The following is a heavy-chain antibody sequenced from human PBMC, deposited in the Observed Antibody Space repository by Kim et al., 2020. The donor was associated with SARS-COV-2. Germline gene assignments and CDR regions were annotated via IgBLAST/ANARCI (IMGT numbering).Heavy chain of an antibody. CDR2: IGTVGDP. V-gene: IGHV3-13*05. D-gene: IGHD2-8*02. J-gene: IGHJ4*02. CDR1: GFNFSTYD. Sequence: GGSLRLSCAASGFNFSTYDMHWVRQTTGEGLEWVSGIGTVGDPYYADSVKGRFTISRENARNSLYLQMNSLRAGDTAVYYCARGTDCTGDCTRRYYFDSWGKGTLVTVSS. CDR3: ARGTDCTGDCTRRYYFDS.